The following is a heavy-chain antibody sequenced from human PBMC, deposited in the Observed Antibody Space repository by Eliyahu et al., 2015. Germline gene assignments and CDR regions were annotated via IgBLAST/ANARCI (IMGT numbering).Heavy chain of an antibody. CDR3: AIWNGRDY. J-gene: IGHJ4*02. V-gene: IGHV3-7*01. CDR1: GFTFNNRW. Sequence: EVQVVESGGGLVQPGGSLSLSCVVTGFTFNNRWMTWVRQAPGKGLEWGANINEDGSEKYYVDSVKGRFSISRDNAKNSLYLQMNSLRAEDTAVYYCAIWNGRDYWGQGTRVTVSS. D-gene: IGHD1-1*01. CDR2: INEDGSEK.